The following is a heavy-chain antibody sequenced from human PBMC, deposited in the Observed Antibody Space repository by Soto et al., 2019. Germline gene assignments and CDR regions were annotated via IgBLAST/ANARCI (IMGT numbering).Heavy chain of an antibody. Sequence: PSETLSLTCTVSCESINYGDFFLSWILHSPGKFLEWIGYVYFTGRTYYNPSLKSRLKISTETSKNQYYLTLDSVTPADTAVYCCARGEVIDVLPHFRREVEPWGQGILVTVS. CDR2: VYFTGRT. V-gene: IGHV4-30-4*01. CDR3: ARGEVIDVLPHFRREVEP. CDR1: CESINYGDFF. D-gene: IGHD3-22*01. J-gene: IGHJ5*02.